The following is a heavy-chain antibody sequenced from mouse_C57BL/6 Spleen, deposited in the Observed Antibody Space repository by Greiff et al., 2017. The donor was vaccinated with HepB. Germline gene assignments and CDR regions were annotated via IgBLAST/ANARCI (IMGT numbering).Heavy chain of an antibody. J-gene: IGHJ4*01. CDR1: GYTFTDYE. D-gene: IGHD1-1*01. CDR3: IITTVGYAMDY. CDR2: IDPETGGT. Sequence: QVQLKQSGAELVRPGASVTLSCKASGYTFTDYEMHWVKQTPVHGLEWIGAIDPETGGTAYNQKFKGKAILTADKSSSTAYMELRSLTSEDSAVYYCIITTVGYAMDYWGQGTSVTVSS. V-gene: IGHV1-15*01.